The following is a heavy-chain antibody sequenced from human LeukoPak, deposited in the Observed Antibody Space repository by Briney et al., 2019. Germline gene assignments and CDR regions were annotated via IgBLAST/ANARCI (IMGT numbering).Heavy chain of an antibody. J-gene: IGHJ5*02. V-gene: IGHV1-2*02. Sequence: ASVKVYCKASGYTFTGYCMHWVRQAPGQGLEWMGWINPNSGGTNYAQKFQGRVTMTRDTSISTAYMELSRLRSDDTAVYYCAREGFDSSGYYYNWFDPWGQGTLVTVSS. CDR1: GYTFTGYC. CDR2: INPNSGGT. CDR3: AREGFDSSGYYYNWFDP. D-gene: IGHD3-22*01.